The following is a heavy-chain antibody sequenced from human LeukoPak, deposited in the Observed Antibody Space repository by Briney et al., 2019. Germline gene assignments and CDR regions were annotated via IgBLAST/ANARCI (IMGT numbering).Heavy chain of an antibody. V-gene: IGHV3-48*03. Sequence: PGGSLRLSCAASGFTFSSYEMNWVRQAPGKGLEWVSYISTSGSTIYYADSVKGRFTISRDNAKNSLYLQMNSLRAEDTAVYYCARDWADFWSGYPFDYWGQGTLVTVSS. CDR2: ISTSGSTI. J-gene: IGHJ4*02. CDR1: GFTFSSYE. D-gene: IGHD3-3*01. CDR3: ARDWADFWSGYPFDY.